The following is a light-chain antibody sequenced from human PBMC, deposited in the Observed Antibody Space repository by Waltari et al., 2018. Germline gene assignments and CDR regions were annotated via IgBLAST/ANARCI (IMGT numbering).Light chain of an antibody. V-gene: IGLV2-23*02. CDR2: EVS. Sequence: QSALTQPASVSGSPGQSITISCTGTSSDVGTYNLVSWYQQHPGKAPKFMIYEVSKRPSGVSNRFSGSKSGNTASLTISGVQAEDEAAYYCCSYAGSSTWVFGGGTKLTVL. CDR1: SSDVGTYNL. J-gene: IGLJ3*02. CDR3: CSYAGSSTWV.